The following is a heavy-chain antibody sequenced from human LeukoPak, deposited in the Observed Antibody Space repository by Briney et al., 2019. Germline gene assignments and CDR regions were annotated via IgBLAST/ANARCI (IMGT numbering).Heavy chain of an antibody. CDR1: GGSISSYY. Sequence: SETLSLTSTVSGGSISSYYWSWIRQPPGKGLEWIAYISDIGRINYNTSLKSRVTTSLDTSKNQFSRKLSSVAAADTAVYYCAGHHRRNTVDFWGQGTLVTVSS. D-gene: IGHD2-8*02. V-gene: IGHV4-59*08. CDR3: AGHHRRNTVDF. J-gene: IGHJ4*02. CDR2: ISDIGRI.